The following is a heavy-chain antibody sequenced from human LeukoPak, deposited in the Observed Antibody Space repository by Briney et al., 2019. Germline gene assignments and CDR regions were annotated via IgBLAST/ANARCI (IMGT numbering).Heavy chain of an antibody. CDR2: IYHSGST. J-gene: IGHJ4*02. V-gene: IGHV4-30-2*01. CDR3: ARGGSSYYGSGSYPPPFDY. Sequence: SQTLSLTCAVSGGSISSGGYSWSWIRQPPGKGLEWIGYIYHSGSTYYNPSLKSRVTISVDRSKNQFSLKLSSVTAADTAVYYFARGGSSYYGSGSYPPPFDYWGQGTLVTVSS. CDR1: GGSISSGGYS. D-gene: IGHD3-10*01.